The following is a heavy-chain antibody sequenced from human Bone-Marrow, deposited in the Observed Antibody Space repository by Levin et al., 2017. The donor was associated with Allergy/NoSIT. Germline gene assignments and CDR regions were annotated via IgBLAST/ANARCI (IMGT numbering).Heavy chain of an antibody. V-gene: IGHV3-49*04. Sequence: GESLKISCTGSGFNFGYSGMHWVRQAPGKGLEWVAFIRSEFYHGTPEYAASVKGRFTISRHDSERITYLQMNSLKAEDTAVYYCTRDQGYFDSLPNWGQGTLVTVSS. CDR2: IRSEFYHGTP. CDR1: GFNFGYSG. D-gene: IGHD3-9*01. J-gene: IGHJ1*01. CDR3: TRDQGYFDSLPN.